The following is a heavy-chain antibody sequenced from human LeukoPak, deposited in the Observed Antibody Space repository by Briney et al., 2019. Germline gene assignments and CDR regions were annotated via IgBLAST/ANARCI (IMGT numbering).Heavy chain of an antibody. J-gene: IGHJ5*02. D-gene: IGHD3-10*01. V-gene: IGHV4-31*03. Sequence: SETLSLICTVSGGSISSGGYYWSWIRQHPGKGLEWIGYIHHSGSTYYNPSLKSRLIISLDTSKNQFSLKLNSVTAADTAVYYCANYGSGSYRFDPWGQGTLVTVSS. CDR3: ANYGSGSYRFDP. CDR1: GGSISSGGYY. CDR2: IHHSGST.